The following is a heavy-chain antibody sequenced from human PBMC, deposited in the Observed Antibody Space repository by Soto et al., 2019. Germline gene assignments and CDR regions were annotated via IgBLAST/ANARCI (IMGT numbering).Heavy chain of an antibody. J-gene: IGHJ6*02. CDR3: ATEHLELHSYYYYGMDV. Sequence: QVQLQESGPGLVKPSQTLSLTCTVSGGSISSGDYYWSWIRQPPGKGLEWIGYIYYSGSTYYNPSLKSRVTISVDTSKNQFSLKLSSVTAADTAVYYCATEHLELHSYYYYGMDVWGQGTTVTVSS. CDR1: GGSISSGDYY. D-gene: IGHD1-7*01. V-gene: IGHV4-30-4*01. CDR2: IYYSGST.